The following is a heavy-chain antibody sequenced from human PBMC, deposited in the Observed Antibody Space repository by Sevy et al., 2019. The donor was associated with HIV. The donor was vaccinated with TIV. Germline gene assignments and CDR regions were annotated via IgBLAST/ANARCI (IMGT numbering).Heavy chain of an antibody. CDR3: AGENAWGRGYS. CDR2: IYYNGHI. Sequence: SETLSLTYTVSGASITSLYWSWIRQPPGKGLEWIANIYYNGHINYNPSLKSRVTLSLDTSKNQFSLRLSSVTAADTAMYYCAGENAWGRGYSWGQGTLVTVSS. CDR1: GASITSLY. D-gene: IGHD1-26*01. V-gene: IGHV4-59*08. J-gene: IGHJ4*02.